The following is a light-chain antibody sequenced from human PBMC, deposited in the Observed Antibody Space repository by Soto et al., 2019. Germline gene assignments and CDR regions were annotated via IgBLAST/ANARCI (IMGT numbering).Light chain of an antibody. CDR3: QQYNNWPLALT. J-gene: IGKJ4*01. CDR2: GAS. CDR1: QSVSSN. V-gene: IGKV3-15*01. Sequence: EIVMTQSPATLSVSRGERATLSCRASQSVSSNLAWYQQKPGQAPRLLIYGASTRATGIPARFSGSGSGTEFTLTISSLQSEDFAVYYCQQYNNWPLALTFGGGTKVEIK.